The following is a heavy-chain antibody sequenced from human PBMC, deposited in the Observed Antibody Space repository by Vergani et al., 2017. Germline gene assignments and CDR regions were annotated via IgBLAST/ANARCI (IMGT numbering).Heavy chain of an antibody. D-gene: IGHD2-2*01. V-gene: IGHV4-39*01. Sequence: QLQLQESGPGLVKPSETLSLTCTVSGGSICSYYWSWIRQPPGKGLEWIGSIYYSGSTYYNPSLKSRVTISVDTSKNQFSLKLSSVTAADTAVYYCARHTSPRIEDYFDYWGQGTLGTVSS. CDR3: ARHTSPRIEDYFDY. J-gene: IGHJ4*02. CDR1: GGSICSYY. CDR2: IYYSGST.